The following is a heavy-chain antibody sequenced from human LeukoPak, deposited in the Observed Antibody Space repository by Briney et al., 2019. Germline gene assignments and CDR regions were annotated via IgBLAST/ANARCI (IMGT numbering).Heavy chain of an antibody. CDR2: INWNGGST. CDR3: ARASYSGYDFDY. D-gene: IGHD5-12*01. V-gene: IGHV3-20*04. CDR1: GFTFDDYG. J-gene: IGHJ4*02. Sequence: PGGSLRLSCAASGFTFDDYGMSWVRQAPGKGLEWVSGINWNGGSTGYADSVKSRFTISRDNAKNPLYLQMNSLRAEDTALYYCARASYSGYDFDYWGQGTLVTISS.